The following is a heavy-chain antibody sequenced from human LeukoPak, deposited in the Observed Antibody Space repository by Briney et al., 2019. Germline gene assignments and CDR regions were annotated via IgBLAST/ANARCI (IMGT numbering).Heavy chain of an antibody. J-gene: IGHJ3*02. CDR2: IHYSGST. CDR3: ARHRGNCGVDCYFDAFDI. CDR1: GGSIGSHY. V-gene: IGHV4-59*08. D-gene: IGHD2-21*02. Sequence: SETLSLTCTVSGGSIGSHYWSWIRQAPGKGLEWIGYIHYSGSTNYNSSLKSRVTISLHTSKNQFSLKLSSVTAADTAVYYCARHRGNCGVDCYFDAFDIWGRGTMVTVSS.